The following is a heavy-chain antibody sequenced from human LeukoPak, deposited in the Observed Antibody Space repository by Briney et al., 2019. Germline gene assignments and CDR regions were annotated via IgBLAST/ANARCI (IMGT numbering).Heavy chain of an antibody. Sequence: SQTLSLTCTVSGGSISSGDYYWSWIRQPPGKGLEWTGYIYYSGSTYNNPSLKSRVTISVDTSKNQFSLKLSSVTAADTAVYYCARDHLNYYDSSGLRGDAFDIWGQGTMVTVSS. CDR3: ARDHLNYYDSSGLRGDAFDI. CDR2: IYYSGST. CDR1: GGSISSGDYY. V-gene: IGHV4-30-4*08. D-gene: IGHD3-22*01. J-gene: IGHJ3*02.